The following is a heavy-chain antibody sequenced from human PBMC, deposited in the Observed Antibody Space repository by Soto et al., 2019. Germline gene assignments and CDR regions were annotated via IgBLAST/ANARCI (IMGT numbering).Heavy chain of an antibody. CDR3: AKGPDGSGYYHNWFDS. CDR1: GFSFSDYA. J-gene: IGHJ5*01. D-gene: IGHD3-22*01. CDR2: ISRTGDSA. V-gene: IGHV3-23*01. Sequence: EVHLLESGGALVQPGGSLTLSCAASGFSFSDYAMSWVRQAPGKGLEWVSSISRTGDSAYYADSVKGRFAISRDRSKNRSSLQMNSLRFEDTAVYYCAKGPDGSGYYHNWFDSWGQGTLITVSS.